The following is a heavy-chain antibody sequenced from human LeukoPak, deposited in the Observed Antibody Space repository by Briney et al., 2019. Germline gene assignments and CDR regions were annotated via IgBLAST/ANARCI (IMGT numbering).Heavy chain of an antibody. CDR3: ARDSRDGYNYHYYYGTDV. D-gene: IGHD5-24*01. CDR1: GYTFTSYY. J-gene: IGHJ6*02. CDR2: INPSGGST. V-gene: IGHV1-46*01. Sequence: ASVKVSCKASGYTFTSYYMHWVRQAPGQGLEWMGIINPSGGSTSYAQKFQGRVTMTRDTSTSTVYMELSSLRSEDTAVYYCARDSRDGYNYHYYYGTDVWGQGTTVTVSS.